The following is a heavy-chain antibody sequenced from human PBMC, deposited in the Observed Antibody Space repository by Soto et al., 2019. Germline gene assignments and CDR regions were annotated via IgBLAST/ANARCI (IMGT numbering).Heavy chain of an antibody. J-gene: IGHJ4*02. Sequence: EAQLLESGGGLVQPGGSLRVSCAASGFSFDTYAMSWVRQAPGKGLEWVSTISGSGGNTYYADSVKGRFTISGDNSKNILYLQMTSLRAEDTALYYCAKLGMTTINRDYWGQGTQVTVSS. CDR1: GFSFDTYA. CDR3: AKLGMTTINRDY. D-gene: IGHD5-12*01. CDR2: ISGSGGNT. V-gene: IGHV3-23*01.